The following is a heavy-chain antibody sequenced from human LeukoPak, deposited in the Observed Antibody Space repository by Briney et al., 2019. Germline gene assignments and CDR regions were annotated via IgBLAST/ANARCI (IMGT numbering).Heavy chain of an antibody. V-gene: IGHV3-53*01. CDR2: IYSGGTT. CDR3: ARVGDHFHWNLDL. J-gene: IGHJ2*01. D-gene: IGHD5-24*01. CDR1: GFTVGTKY. Sequence: PGGSLRLSCAASGFTVGTKYMNWVRQAPGKGLEWVPIIYSGGTTYYADSVKGRFTISRDTSKNTLSLQMNGLRAEDTAVYFCARVGDHFHWNLDLWGRGTLVTVSS.